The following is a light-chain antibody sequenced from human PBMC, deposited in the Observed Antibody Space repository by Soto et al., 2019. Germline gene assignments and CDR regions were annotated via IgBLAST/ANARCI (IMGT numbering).Light chain of an antibody. J-gene: IGKJ5*01. CDR3: QQYNNWPPQST. V-gene: IGKV3-15*01. CDR1: QSVSSN. Sequence: EIVMTQSPATLSVSPGERATLSCRASQSVSSNLAWYQQKPGQAPRLLIYGASTRATGIPARFSGSGSGTEFTRTISSLQAEDFAVYYWQQYNNWPPQSTFGQGTRLEIK. CDR2: GAS.